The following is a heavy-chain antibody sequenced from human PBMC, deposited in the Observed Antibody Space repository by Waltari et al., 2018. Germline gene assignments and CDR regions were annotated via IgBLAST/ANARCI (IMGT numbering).Heavy chain of an antibody. CDR3: AKSGQMVWLFDY. Sequence: EVQLLESGGGLVQPGGSLRLSCAASGFTFSSYAMSWVRQAPGKVLGWVSAISGSGGSTYYADSVKGRFTISRDNSKNTLYLQMNSLRAEDTAVYYCAKSGQMVWLFDYWGQGTLVTVSS. CDR2: ISGSGGST. J-gene: IGHJ4*02. D-gene: IGHD2-8*01. V-gene: IGHV3-23*01. CDR1: GFTFSSYA.